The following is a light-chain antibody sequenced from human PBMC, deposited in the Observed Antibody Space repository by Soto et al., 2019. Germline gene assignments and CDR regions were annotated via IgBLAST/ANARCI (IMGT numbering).Light chain of an antibody. CDR1: QSISRR. Sequence: EVVLTQSPATLSVSPGERATLSCRTSQSISRRLAWYQQRPGQAPRLLVYGASTRATGIPARFSGSGSETAFTLTISSLQSEDSAVYYCQPYDDWPPIVFGQGTKLEIK. CDR3: QPYDDWPPIV. V-gene: IGKV3-15*01. J-gene: IGKJ2*01. CDR2: GAS.